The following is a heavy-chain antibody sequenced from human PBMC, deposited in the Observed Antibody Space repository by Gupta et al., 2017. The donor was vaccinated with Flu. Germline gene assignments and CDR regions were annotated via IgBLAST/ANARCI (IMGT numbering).Heavy chain of an antibody. D-gene: IGHD2-15*01. Sequence: QVQLQQCGAGLLKPSETLSLTCAVYGGSFSGYYWSCNRRRPGKGLEWIGEIKHSGSTNYKPSLKSRVTISVDTSKNQFSLKLSSVTAADTAVYYCARGVRYWSGGSCYLYSYYYGLDVWGQGTTVTVSS. CDR3: ARGVRYWSGGSCYLYSYYYGLDV. CDR1: GGSFSGYY. V-gene: IGHV4-34*01. J-gene: IGHJ6*02. CDR2: IKHSGST.